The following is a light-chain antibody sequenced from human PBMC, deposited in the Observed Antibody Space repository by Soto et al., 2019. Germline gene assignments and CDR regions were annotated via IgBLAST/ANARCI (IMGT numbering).Light chain of an antibody. J-gene: IGKJ1*01. CDR1: QSVRSN. CDR3: QQYNNWPWT. CDR2: GAS. V-gene: IGKV3-15*01. Sequence: EIVMTQSPDTVYVSPGERATLSCRASQSVRSNLAWYQHKPGQAPRLLIYGASTRATGIPARFSGSGSGTEFTLTISSLQSEDFAVYYCQQYNNWPWTFGQGTKVDIK.